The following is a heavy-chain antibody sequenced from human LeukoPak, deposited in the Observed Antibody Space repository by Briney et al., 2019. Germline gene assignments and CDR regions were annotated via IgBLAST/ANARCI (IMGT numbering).Heavy chain of an antibody. CDR2: IYYSGST. V-gene: IGHV4-59*12. J-gene: IGHJ4*02. CDR3: AKDSSTWGNLAGHFDS. Sequence: SETLSLTCTVSGGSISSYYWSWIRQPPGKGLEWIGYIYYSGSTNYNPSLKSRVTISVDTSKSQFSLKLSSVTAADTAVYYCAKDSSTWGNLAGHFDSWGQGTLVTVSS. D-gene: IGHD6-13*01. CDR1: GGSISSYY.